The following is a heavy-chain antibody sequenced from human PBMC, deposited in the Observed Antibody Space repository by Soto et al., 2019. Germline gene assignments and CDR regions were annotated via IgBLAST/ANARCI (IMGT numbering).Heavy chain of an antibody. Sequence: SHTLSLTCAISGDSVSSNSAAWNWIRQSPSRGLEWLGRTYYRSKWYNDYAVSVKSRITINPDTSKNQFSLQLNSVTPEDTAVYDCATGIPPPGDLDYWGPGTLVTVSS. CDR2: TYYRSKWYN. V-gene: IGHV6-1*01. J-gene: IGHJ4*02. CDR1: GDSVSSNSAA. CDR3: ATGIPPPGDLDY. D-gene: IGHD6-13*01.